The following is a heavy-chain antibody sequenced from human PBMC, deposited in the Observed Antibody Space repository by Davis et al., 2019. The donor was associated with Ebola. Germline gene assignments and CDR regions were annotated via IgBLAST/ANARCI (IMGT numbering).Heavy chain of an antibody. CDR1: GGSISSSSYY. V-gene: IGHV4-61*05. D-gene: IGHD1-14*01. Sequence: MPSETLSLTCTVSGGSISSSSYYWGWIRQPPGKGLEWIGNIYHSGSANYNPSLKSRTTISIDKSKNQFSLKLSSVTAADTAVYYCARTYADNRNGAFDYWGQGTLVTVSS. CDR2: IYHSGSA. CDR3: ARTYADNRNGAFDY. J-gene: IGHJ4*02.